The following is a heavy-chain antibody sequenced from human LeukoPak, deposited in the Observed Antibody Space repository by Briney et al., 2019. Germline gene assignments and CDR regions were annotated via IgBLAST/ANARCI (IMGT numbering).Heavy chain of an antibody. CDR1: GYTFTSYG. CDR3: ARAGIPAAASQDY. V-gene: IGHV1-2*02. Sequence: ASVKVSCKASGYTFTSYGISWVRQAPGQGLEWMGWINPNSGVTNYAQKFQGRVTMTRDTSISTAYMELSRLTSDDTAVYYCARAGIPAAASQDYWGQGTLVTVSS. D-gene: IGHD6-13*01. J-gene: IGHJ4*02. CDR2: INPNSGVT.